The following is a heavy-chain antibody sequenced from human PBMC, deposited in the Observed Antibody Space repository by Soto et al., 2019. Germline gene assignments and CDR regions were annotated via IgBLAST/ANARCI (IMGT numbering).Heavy chain of an antibody. CDR2: ISYDGSNK. V-gene: IGHV3-30*18. D-gene: IGHD3-10*01. J-gene: IGHJ4*02. Sequence: AVISYDGSNKYYADSVKGRFTISRDNSKNTLYLQMNSLRAEDTAVYYCAKDLTDMVRGVIQFDYWGQGTLVTVSS. CDR3: AKDLTDMVRGVIQFDY.